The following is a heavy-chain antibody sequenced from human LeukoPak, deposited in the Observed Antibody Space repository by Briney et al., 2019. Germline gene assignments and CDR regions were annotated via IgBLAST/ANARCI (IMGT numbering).Heavy chain of an antibody. V-gene: IGHV3-15*01. J-gene: IGHJ3*02. Sequence: GGSLRLSCATPGLTFNNAWMSWFRQAPGKGLEWVGRIKSKIDGGTSDYAAPVQGRFTISRDDSKNTLYLQINNLKIEDTAVYYCATDPGEWEPIWGQGTLVTVSS. D-gene: IGHD1-26*01. CDR3: ATDPGEWEPI. CDR2: IKSKIDGGTS. CDR1: GLTFNNAW.